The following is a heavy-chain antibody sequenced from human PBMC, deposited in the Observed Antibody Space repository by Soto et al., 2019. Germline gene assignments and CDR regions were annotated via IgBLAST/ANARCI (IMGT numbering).Heavy chain of an antibody. CDR2: IWYDGSNK. CDR1: GFTFSSYG. Sequence: PGGSLRLSCAASGFTFSSYGMHWVRQAPGKGLEWVAVIWYDGSNKYYADSVKGRFTISRDNSKNTLYLQMNSLRAEDTAVYYCARYSRHGSSGWSEELKLLRYYYMDVWGKGTTVTVSS. D-gene: IGHD6-19*01. J-gene: IGHJ6*03. CDR3: ARYSRHGSSGWSEELKLLRYYYMDV. V-gene: IGHV3-33*01.